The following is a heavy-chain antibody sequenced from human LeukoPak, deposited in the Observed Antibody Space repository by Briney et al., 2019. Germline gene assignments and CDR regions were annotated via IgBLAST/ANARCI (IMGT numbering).Heavy chain of an antibody. CDR2: IYTSGST. J-gene: IGHJ3*02. V-gene: IGHV4-4*07. CDR3: TITYYYDSSGYYYDKCAFDI. Sequence: SETLSLTCTVSGGSISTYYWSWIRQPAGKGLEWIGRIYTSGSTNYNPSLKNRVTISIDKSKSQFSLRLSSVTAADTAVYYCTITYYYDSSGYYYDKCAFDIWGQGTMVTVSS. D-gene: IGHD3-22*01. CDR1: GGSISTYY.